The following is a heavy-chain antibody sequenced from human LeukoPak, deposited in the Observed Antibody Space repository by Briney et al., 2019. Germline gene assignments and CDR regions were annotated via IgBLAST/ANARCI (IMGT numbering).Heavy chain of an antibody. V-gene: IGHV3-30*02. CDR3: AKSGSPTGPKVNNWFDP. J-gene: IGHJ5*02. D-gene: IGHD1-14*01. CDR1: GYTFRSYG. Sequence: GGSLRLSCVASGYTFRSYGMYWVRQAPGKGLEWVTFLRYDGSNTYYADSVKGRFTISRDNSKNTLYLHMNSLREEDTAVYYCAKSGSPTGPKVNNWFDPWGQGTLVTVSS. CDR2: LRYDGSNT.